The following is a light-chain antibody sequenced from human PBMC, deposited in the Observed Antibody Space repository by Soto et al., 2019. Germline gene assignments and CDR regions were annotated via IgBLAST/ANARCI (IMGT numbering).Light chain of an antibody. CDR1: QTVITW. J-gene: IGKJ1*01. Sequence: DSHSIMTTSTLSVSVGDRVTITCRASQTVITWLAWYQQKPGKAPKLLIYAGSSLQSRVPSRFSGSGAGTDFTLTIISLQAEDFVTDYCQQWYSTPHPFGQGTKV. CDR3: QQWYSTPHP. CDR2: AGS. V-gene: IGKV1-39*01.